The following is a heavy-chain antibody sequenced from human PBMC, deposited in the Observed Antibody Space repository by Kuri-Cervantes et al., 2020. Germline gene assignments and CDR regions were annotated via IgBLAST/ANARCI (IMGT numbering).Heavy chain of an antibody. CDR1: GFTFSSYA. D-gene: IGHD3-22*01. V-gene: IGHV3-30-3*01. CDR2: ISYDGSNK. Sequence: LSLTCAASGFTFSSYAMHWVRQAPGKGLEWVAVISYDGSNKYYADSVKGRFTISRDNSKKTVYLQMHSLRAEDTAVYYCAREIVVSRWVAFDIWGQGTMVTVSS. J-gene: IGHJ3*02. CDR3: AREIVVSRWVAFDI.